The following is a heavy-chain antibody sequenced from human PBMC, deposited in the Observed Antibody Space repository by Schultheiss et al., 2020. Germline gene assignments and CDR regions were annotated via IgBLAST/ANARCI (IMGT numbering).Heavy chain of an antibody. V-gene: IGHV3-23*01. CDR3: VKGYCSGGSCSYDY. CDR2: ITGSGGST. CDR1: GFTFDHYW. J-gene: IGHJ4*02. Sequence: GGSLRLSCVVSGFTFDHYWMTWVRQAPGKGLEWVSAITGSGGSTYHADSVKGRFTISRDNSKNTLYLQMNSLRAEDTAVYYCVKGYCSGGSCSYDYWGQGTLVTVAS. D-gene: IGHD2-15*01.